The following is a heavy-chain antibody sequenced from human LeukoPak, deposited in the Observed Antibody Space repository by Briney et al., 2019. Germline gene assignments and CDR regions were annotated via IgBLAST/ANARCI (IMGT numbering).Heavy chain of an antibody. J-gene: IGHJ4*02. CDR3: ARVQSSYYFDY. Sequence: GGSLTLSCSASGFPFSSYSMNWVRQATGKGLEGVSSISSSSSYIYYADSVKGRFTISRDNAKNSLYLQMNSLREEDTAVYYCARVQSSYYFDYWGQGTLVTVSP. V-gene: IGHV3-21*01. D-gene: IGHD6-6*01. CDR1: GFPFSSYS. CDR2: ISSSSSYI.